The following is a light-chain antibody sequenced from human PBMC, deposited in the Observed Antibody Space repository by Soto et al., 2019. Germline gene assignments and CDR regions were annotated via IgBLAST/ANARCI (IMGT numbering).Light chain of an antibody. J-gene: IGKJ1*01. CDR2: AAS. V-gene: IGKV3-20*01. CDR1: QRVSSRY. CDR3: QQYGSSPRT. Sequence: ESVLTQSPGTLYLSPGERATLSCRASQRVSSRYLAWYQQKPGRAPMLLTYAASSRATGIPDRFSGSGSGTDFTLTISRLEPEDFAVYICQQYGSSPRTFGQGSK.